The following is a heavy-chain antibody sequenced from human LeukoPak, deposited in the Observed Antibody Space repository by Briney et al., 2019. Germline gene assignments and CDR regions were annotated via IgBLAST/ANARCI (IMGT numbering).Heavy chain of an antibody. Sequence: GGSLRLSCAASGFTFSSYGMHWVRQAPGKGLEWVAFIRYDGSNKYYADSVKGRFTISRDNSKNTLYLQMNSLRAEDTAVYYCAKASGINYLGYFDYWGQGTLVTVSS. CDR3: AKASGINYLGYFDY. J-gene: IGHJ4*02. CDR1: GFTFSSYG. CDR2: IRYDGSNK. V-gene: IGHV3-30*02. D-gene: IGHD1-26*01.